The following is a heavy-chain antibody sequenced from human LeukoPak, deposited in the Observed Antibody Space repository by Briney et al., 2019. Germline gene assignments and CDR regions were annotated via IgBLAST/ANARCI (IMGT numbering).Heavy chain of an antibody. J-gene: IGHJ4*02. D-gene: IGHD4-17*01. V-gene: IGHV1-2*02. CDR2: INPNSGDT. CDR1: GYTFTGYK. Sequence: ASVTVSCKPSGYTFTGYKMHWVRQAPGQGLEWMGWINPNSGDTNYAQKFQGRVTMTRDTSISTVYMELSRLRSDDTAVYFCARDSANGDFDFDFWGQGTLVTVSS. CDR3: ARDSANGDFDFDF.